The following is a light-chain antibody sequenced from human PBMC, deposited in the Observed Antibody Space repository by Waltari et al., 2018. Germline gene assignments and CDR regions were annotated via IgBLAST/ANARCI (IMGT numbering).Light chain of an antibody. CDR1: RGIDAF. Sequence: DIQMTQSPSSLSASVGDRVPITCRASRGIDAFLNWYQQQPGKAPKLLIYDASTWQRGVPPRFSGTRIGTDFSLTISDLQPEDFATYFCQQSYSAPFTFGRGTRLE. J-gene: IGKJ5*01. V-gene: IGKV1-39*01. CDR3: QQSYSAPFT. CDR2: DAS.